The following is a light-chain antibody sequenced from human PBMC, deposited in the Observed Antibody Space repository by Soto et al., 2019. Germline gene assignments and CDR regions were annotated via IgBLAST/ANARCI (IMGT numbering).Light chain of an antibody. V-gene: IGLV3-21*04. CDR3: QVWDSGSAHVV. CDR2: SDT. CDR1: NIGRKG. Sequence: SYELPQPPSVSVAPGKTASTSCVGNNIGRKGVHWYQQKPGQAPVLVIYSDTDLPPVIPERFSGSNSANLATLTISRVEAGDEADYYCQVWDSGSAHVVFGGGTKLTVL. J-gene: IGLJ2*01.